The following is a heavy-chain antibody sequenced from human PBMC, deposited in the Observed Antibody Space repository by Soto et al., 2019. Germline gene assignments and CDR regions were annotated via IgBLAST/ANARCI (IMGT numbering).Heavy chain of an antibody. Sequence: QVQLVQSGAEVKKPGASVKVSCKASGYTVTNYGFSWVRQAPGQGLEWMGWIRGYNGNTKYVEKFQGRVTMTADTSTSTAHMELRSLRSDDTAVYYCAREGPAPYYYYGMDVWGQGTAVTVSS. CDR2: IRGYNGNT. CDR3: AREGPAPYYYYGMDV. V-gene: IGHV1-18*01. J-gene: IGHJ6*02. CDR1: GYTVTNYG.